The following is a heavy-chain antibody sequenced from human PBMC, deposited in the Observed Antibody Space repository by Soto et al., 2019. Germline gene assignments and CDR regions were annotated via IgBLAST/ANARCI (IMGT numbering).Heavy chain of an antibody. CDR3: ARGEEKFGELTNFDS. D-gene: IGHD3-10*01. Sequence: QVQLVQSGAEVKKPGSSVKVSCKASGGTFSSYAISWVRQAPGQGLEWMGGIIPIFGTVNYAQKFQGRVTITADESTSTAYMELSSLRSENTAVYYCARGEEKFGELTNFDSWGQGTLVTVSS. CDR1: GGTFSSYA. J-gene: IGHJ4*02. V-gene: IGHV1-69*01. CDR2: IIPIFGTV.